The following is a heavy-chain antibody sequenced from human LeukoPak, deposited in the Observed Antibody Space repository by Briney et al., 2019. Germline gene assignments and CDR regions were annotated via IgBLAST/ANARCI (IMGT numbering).Heavy chain of an antibody. D-gene: IGHD5-24*01. J-gene: IGHJ4*02. Sequence: GGSLRLSCAASGGSTFRKYDLNWVRQAPGKGLEWVSLMSSGGTTYYAESVRGRFTISRDNSKNTLYLQMNSLRAEDTAVYYCARGVGDGYNLDYWGQGTLVTVSS. CDR3: ARGVGDGYNLDY. V-gene: IGHV3-23*01. CDR2: MSSGGTT. CDR1: GGSTFRKYD.